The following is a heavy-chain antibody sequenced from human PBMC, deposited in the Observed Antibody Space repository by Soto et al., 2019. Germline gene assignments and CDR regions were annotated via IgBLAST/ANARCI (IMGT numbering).Heavy chain of an antibody. CDR3: ARDSPWGLGISGWFDP. V-gene: IGHV4-59*01. D-gene: IGHD7-27*01. Sequence: SETMSLTCTVSGGSISSYYWSWIRQPTGKGLEWIGYIYYSGSTNYNPSLKSRVTISVDTSKNQFSLKLSSVTAADTAVYYCARDSPWGLGISGWFDPWGQGTLVTVSS. J-gene: IGHJ5*02. CDR1: GGSISSYY. CDR2: IYYSGST.